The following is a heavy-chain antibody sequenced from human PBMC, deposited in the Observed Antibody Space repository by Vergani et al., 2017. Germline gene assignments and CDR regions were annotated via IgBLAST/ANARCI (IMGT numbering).Heavy chain of an antibody. D-gene: IGHD4/OR15-4a*01. CDR3: ARGLVRLGLWP. CDR2: IYTSGST. Sequence: QVQLQESGPGLVKPSQTLSLTCTVSGGSISSGSYYWSWIRQPAGKGLEWIGRIYTSGSTNHNPSLKSRVTISVDTSKNQVSLKLSSVTAADTAVYYCARGLVRLGLWPWGQGTLVTVSS. V-gene: IGHV4-61*02. CDR1: GGSISSGSYY. J-gene: IGHJ5*02.